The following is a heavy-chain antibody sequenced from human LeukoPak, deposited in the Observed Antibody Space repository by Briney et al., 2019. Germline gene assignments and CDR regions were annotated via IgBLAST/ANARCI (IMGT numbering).Heavy chain of an antibody. CDR2: IGGSGGSA. Sequence: PGGSLRLSCEASGITFITSAMSWVRQAPGKGLEWVSAIGGSGGSAYYADSVKGRFTISRDNSKNTLHLQMNSLRVEDTAVYYCAKLLWGTVVPYYDYWGQGTLVTVSS. V-gene: IGHV3-23*01. J-gene: IGHJ4*02. CDR1: GITFITSA. D-gene: IGHD3-16*01. CDR3: AKLLWGTVVPYYDY.